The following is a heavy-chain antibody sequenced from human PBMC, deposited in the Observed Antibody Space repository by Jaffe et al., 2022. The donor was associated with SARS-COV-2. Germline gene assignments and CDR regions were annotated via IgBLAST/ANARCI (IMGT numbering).Heavy chain of an antibody. J-gene: IGHJ3*02. CDR1: GYTFTSYY. CDR2: INPSGGST. Sequence: QVQLVQSGAEVKKPGASVKVSCKASGYTFTSYYMHWVRQAPGQGLEWMGIINPSGGSTSYAQKFQGRVTMTRDTSTSTVYMELSSLRSEDTAVYYCAREGPTSGGYDAFDIWGQGTMVTVSS. V-gene: IGHV1-46*01. CDR3: AREGPTSGGYDAFDI. D-gene: IGHD3-10*01.